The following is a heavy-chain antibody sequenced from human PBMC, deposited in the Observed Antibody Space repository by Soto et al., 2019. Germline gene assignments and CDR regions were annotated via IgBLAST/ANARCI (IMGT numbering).Heavy chain of an antibody. V-gene: IGHV3-9*01. Sequence: PVGSLRLSCAASGFTFDDYAMHWVRQAPGKGLEWVSGISWNSGSIGYADSVKGRFTISRDNAKNSLYLQMNSLRAEDTALYYCAKDIGNHYYYYYGMDVWGQGTTVTVSS. D-gene: IGHD4-4*01. CDR3: AKDIGNHYYYYYGMDV. CDR1: GFTFDDYA. J-gene: IGHJ6*02. CDR2: ISWNSGSI.